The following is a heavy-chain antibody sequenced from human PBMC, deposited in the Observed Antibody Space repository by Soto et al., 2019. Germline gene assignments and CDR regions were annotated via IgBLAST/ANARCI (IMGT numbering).Heavy chain of an antibody. Sequence: PGGSLRLSCAVSGFTFSSYVLTWVRQAPGKGLEWVAVISYDGSNKYYADSVKGRFTISRGNSKNTLYLQMNSLRAEDTAVYYWARPNTSPGNGMDVWGQGTTVAVSS. D-gene: IGHD3-10*01. J-gene: IGHJ6*02. CDR3: ARPNTSPGNGMDV. CDR2: ISYDGSNK. V-gene: IGHV3-30-3*01. CDR1: GFTFSSYV.